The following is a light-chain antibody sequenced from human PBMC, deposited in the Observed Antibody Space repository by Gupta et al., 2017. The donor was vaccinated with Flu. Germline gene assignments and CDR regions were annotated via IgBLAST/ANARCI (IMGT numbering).Light chain of an antibody. Sequence: GDRVTITCRASQSSSNWLAWYQQKPGKAPKLLIYKASNLETGVPSRFSGSGSGTEFTLTISSLQPDYFATYYCQQYDTYWTFGQGTKVEIK. CDR1: QSSSNW. V-gene: IGKV1-5*03. CDR2: KAS. J-gene: IGKJ1*01. CDR3: QQYDTYWT.